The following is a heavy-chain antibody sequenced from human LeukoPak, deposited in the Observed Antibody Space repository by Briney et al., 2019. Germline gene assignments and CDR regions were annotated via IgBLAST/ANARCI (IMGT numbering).Heavy chain of an antibody. Sequence: PGGSLRLSCAASGFTFSSYAMHWVRQAPGKGLGWVAVISYDGSNKYYADSVKGRFTISRDNSKNTLYLQMNSLRAEDTAVYYCARDIGQYWGQGTLVTVSS. CDR3: ARDIGQY. J-gene: IGHJ4*02. CDR2: ISYDGSNK. D-gene: IGHD1-26*01. CDR1: GFTFSSYA. V-gene: IGHV3-30-3*01.